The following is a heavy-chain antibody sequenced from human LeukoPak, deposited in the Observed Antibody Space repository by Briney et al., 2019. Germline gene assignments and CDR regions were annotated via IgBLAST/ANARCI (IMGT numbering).Heavy chain of an antibody. Sequence: GGSLRLSCAASGFTFSSYSMNWVRQAPGKGLEWVSSISSSSSYICYADSVKGRFTISRDNSKNTLYLQMNSLRAEDTAVYYCAKDHYDIVVVPAANWFDPWGQGTLVPVSS. CDR1: GFTFSSYS. CDR3: AKDHYDIVVVPAANWFDP. D-gene: IGHD2-2*01. CDR2: ISSSSSYI. V-gene: IGHV3-21*04. J-gene: IGHJ5*02.